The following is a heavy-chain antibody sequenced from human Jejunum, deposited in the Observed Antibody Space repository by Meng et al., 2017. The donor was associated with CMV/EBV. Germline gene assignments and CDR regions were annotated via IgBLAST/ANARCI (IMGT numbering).Heavy chain of an antibody. CDR2: ISSDSSTI. J-gene: IGHJ4*02. Sequence: ASGFTFKTYSMNWVRQAPGKGLEWVSYISSDSSTIFYPDSVKGRFTISRDNAKNSLYLKMNSLRAEDTAVYYCARDLSRRQAFDSWGQGTLVTVSS. V-gene: IGHV3-48*04. CDR1: GFTFKTYS. CDR3: ARDLSRRQAFDS.